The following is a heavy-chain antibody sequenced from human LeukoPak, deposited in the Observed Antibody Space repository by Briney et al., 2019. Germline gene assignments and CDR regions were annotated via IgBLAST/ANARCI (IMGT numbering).Heavy chain of an antibody. J-gene: IGHJ4*02. D-gene: IGHD3-22*01. CDR2: INPSGGST. CDR3: ARETGYSSYYYDSGGFYPLGY. Sequence: ASVKVSCKASGYTFTSNYMHWVRQAPGQGLEWMGIINPSGGSTSYAQKFQGRVTMTRDMSTSTVYMELSSLRSEDTAVYYCARETGYSSYYYDSGGFYPLGYWGQGTLVTVSS. CDR1: GYTFTSNY. V-gene: IGHV1-46*01.